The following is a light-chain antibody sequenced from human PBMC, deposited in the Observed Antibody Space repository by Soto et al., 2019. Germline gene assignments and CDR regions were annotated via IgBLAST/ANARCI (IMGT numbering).Light chain of an antibody. V-gene: IGLV2-14*03. J-gene: IGLJ1*01. CDR2: DVS. CDR3: SSYTTSNTRQIV. Sequence: QSALTRPASVSGSPGQSINIACTGTSSDVGGYNYVSWYQHHPGKAPKLIIYDVSNRPSGVSNPFSGSKSGNTASLTISGLQPEDEADYYCSSYTTSNTRQIVFGTGTQLTVL. CDR1: SSDVGGYNY.